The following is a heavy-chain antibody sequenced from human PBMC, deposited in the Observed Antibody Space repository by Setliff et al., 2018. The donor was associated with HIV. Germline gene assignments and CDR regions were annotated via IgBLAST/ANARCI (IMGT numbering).Heavy chain of an antibody. V-gene: IGHV3-48*03. D-gene: IGHD5-12*01. CDR1: GFTFSSYE. CDR2: ISSSGSTI. J-gene: IGHJ4*02. CDR3: ARAGWLQFDY. Sequence: GGSLRLSCAASGFTFSSYEMNWARQAPGKGLEWVSYISSSGSTIYYADSVKGRFTISRDNAKNSLYLQMNSLRAEDTAVYYCARAGWLQFDYWGQGTLVTVSS.